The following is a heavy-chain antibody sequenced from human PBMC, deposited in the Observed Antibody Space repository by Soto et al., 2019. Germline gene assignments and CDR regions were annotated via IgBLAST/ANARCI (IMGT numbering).Heavy chain of an antibody. J-gene: IGHJ4*02. CDR3: AKDGSSGWYEGTIDY. D-gene: IGHD6-19*01. CDR2: ISWNSGSI. CDR1: GFTFDDYA. Sequence: EVQLVESGGGLVQPGRSLRLSCAASGFTFDDYAMHWVRQAPGKGLEWVSGISWNSGSIGDADSVKGRFTISRDNAKNSLYLQMNSLRAEDTALYYCAKDGSSGWYEGTIDYWGQGTLVTVSS. V-gene: IGHV3-9*01.